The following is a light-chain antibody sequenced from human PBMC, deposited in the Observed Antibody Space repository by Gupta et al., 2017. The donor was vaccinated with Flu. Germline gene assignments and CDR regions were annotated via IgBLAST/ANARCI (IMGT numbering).Light chain of an antibody. J-gene: IGLJ3*02. CDR1: SSNVGSNI. V-gene: IGLV1-44*01. CDR3: SSWDDRLSGRV. Sequence: RVIIYCSGSSSNVGSNIVSWYQQFPGTAPRLLIYSDNKRPSGVPGRFSGSKYGTSASLAISGLQSEDEADYYCSSWDDRLSGRVFGGGTKLAVL. CDR2: SDN.